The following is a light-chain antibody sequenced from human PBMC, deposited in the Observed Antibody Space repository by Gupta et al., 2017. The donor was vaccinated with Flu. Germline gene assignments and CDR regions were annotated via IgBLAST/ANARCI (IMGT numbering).Light chain of an antibody. J-gene: IGLJ2*01. Sequence: SGSVSTNNYPSWYRQTPGQAPRTLIYDTDSRASGVSDRFSGSVVGNKAALTITRVQADDESDYFCALFMETGTWPFGGGTKVAVL. CDR2: DTD. V-gene: IGLV8-61*01. CDR3: ALFMETGTWP. CDR1: SGSVSTNNY.